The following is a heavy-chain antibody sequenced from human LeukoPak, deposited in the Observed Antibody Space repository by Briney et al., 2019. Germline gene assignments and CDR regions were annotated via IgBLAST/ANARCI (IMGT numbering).Heavy chain of an antibody. V-gene: IGHV5-51*01. D-gene: IGHD5-24*01. CDR1: GYSFTNYW. CDR2: IYPGDSDT. CDR3: ARQGRDGYKPWPDDAFDI. J-gene: IGHJ3*02. Sequence: GESLKISCKGSGYSFTNYWIGWVRQMPGKGLEWMGIIYPGDSDTRYSPSFQGQVTISADKSISTAYLQWSSLKASDTAMYYCARQGRDGYKPWPDDAFDIWGQGTLVTASS.